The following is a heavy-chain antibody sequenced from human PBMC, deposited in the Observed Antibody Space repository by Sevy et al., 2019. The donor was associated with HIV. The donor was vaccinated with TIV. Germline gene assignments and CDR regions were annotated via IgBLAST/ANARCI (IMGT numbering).Heavy chain of an antibody. D-gene: IGHD1-26*01. Sequence: GGSLRLSCAASGFTFSNAWMSWVRQAPGKGLEWVGRIKSKTDGGTTDYAAPVKGRFTISRDDSKSTLYLQMNSLKTEDTAVYYCTTPSRSIVGAPDAFDIWGQGTMVTVSS. V-gene: IGHV3-15*01. CDR2: IKSKTDGGTT. CDR3: TTPSRSIVGAPDAFDI. J-gene: IGHJ3*02. CDR1: GFTFSNAW.